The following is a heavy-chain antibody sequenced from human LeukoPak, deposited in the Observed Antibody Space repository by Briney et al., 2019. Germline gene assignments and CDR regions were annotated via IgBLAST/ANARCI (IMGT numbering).Heavy chain of an antibody. V-gene: IGHV1-69*13. CDR1: GGTFSSYV. J-gene: IGHJ3*02. CDR3: ARGRSGLLPDAFDI. D-gene: IGHD3-22*01. Sequence: ASVKVSCKASGGTFSSYVISWVRQAPGQGLEWMGGIIPMFGTANYAQKFQGRVTITADESTSTAYMELSSLRSEDTAVYYCARGRSGLLPDAFDIWGQGTMVTVSS. CDR2: IIPMFGTA.